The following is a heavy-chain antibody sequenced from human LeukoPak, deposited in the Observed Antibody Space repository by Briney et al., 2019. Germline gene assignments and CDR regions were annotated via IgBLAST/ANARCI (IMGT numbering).Heavy chain of an antibody. J-gene: IGHJ6*03. CDR3: ARDGGKYYDILTGYYISNYYYYMDV. V-gene: IGHV3-48*02. D-gene: IGHD3-9*01. CDR1: GFSFSSYG. CDR2: ISSSSSTI. Sequence: GGSLRLSCAASGFSFSSYGMNWVRQAPGKGLEWVSYISSSSSTIYYADSVKGRFTISRDNAKNSLYLQMNSLRDEDTAVYYCARDGGKYYDILTGYYISNYYYYMDVWGKGTTVTVSS.